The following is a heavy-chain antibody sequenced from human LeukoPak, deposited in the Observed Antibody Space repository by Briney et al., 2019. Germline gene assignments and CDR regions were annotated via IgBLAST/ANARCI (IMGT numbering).Heavy chain of an antibody. CDR3: ARLPYYYGSGSYYRPNYYYYMDV. CDR2: INHSGST. D-gene: IGHD3-10*01. Sequence: SETLSLTCAVYGGSFSGYYWSWIRQPPGKGLEWIGEINHSGSTNYNPSLKSRVTISVDTSKNQFSLKLSSVTAADTAVYYCARLPYYYGSGSYYRPNYYYYMDVWGKGTTVTISS. J-gene: IGHJ6*03. CDR1: GGSFSGYY. V-gene: IGHV4-34*01.